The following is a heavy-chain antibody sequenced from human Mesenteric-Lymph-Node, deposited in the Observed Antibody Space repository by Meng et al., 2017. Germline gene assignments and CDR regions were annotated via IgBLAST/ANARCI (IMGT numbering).Heavy chain of an antibody. CDR2: IYYRGST. CDR3: ARASPLHWFGELYYFDD. J-gene: IGHJ4*02. D-gene: IGHD3-10*01. CDR1: GDSLNSYY. Sequence: QVQLQESGPVLMKPSETLSLTLTVSGDSLNSYYWSWIRQPPGKGLEWIGYIYYRGSTSYSPSLKSRVTISIDTSKKQFSLKLRSVTAADTAVYYCARASPLHWFGELYYFDDWGQGTLVTVSS. V-gene: IGHV4-59*08.